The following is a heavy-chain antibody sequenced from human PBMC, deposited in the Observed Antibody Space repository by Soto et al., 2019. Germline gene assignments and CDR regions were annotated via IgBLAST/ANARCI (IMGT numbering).Heavy chain of an antibody. CDR1: GFTFSTYG. Sequence: QVQLVESGGGVVQPGRSLRLSCAASGFTFSTYGMHWVRQAPGKGLEWVAVISYDGSNKYYADFVKGRFTISRDNSKKTLDMHMNSLRAADTAVYYCSKDGNEYSRGWYAPSLDYWGHGTLVPVSS. CDR3: SKDGNEYSRGWYAPSLDY. J-gene: IGHJ4*01. V-gene: IGHV3-30*18. CDR2: ISYDGSNK. D-gene: IGHD6-19*01.